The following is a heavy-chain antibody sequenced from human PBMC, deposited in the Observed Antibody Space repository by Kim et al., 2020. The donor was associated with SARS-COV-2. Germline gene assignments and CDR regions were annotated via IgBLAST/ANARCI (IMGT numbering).Heavy chain of an antibody. D-gene: IGHD3-22*01. CDR3: ARAHGGYDSSGYYTDY. J-gene: IGHJ4*02. CDR1: GGSISSGGYY. V-gene: IGHV4-31*03. CDR2: IYYSGST. Sequence: SETLSLTCTVSGGSISSGGYYWSWIRQHPGKGLEWIGYIYYSGSTYYNPSLKSRVTISVDTSKNQFSLKLSSVTAADTAVYYCARAHGGYDSSGYYTDYWGQGTLVTVSS.